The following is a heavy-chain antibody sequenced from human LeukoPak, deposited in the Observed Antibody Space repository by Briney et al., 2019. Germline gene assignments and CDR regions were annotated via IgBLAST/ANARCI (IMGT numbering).Heavy chain of an antibody. Sequence: SETLSLTCAVYGESFSGYYWSRIRQPPGKGLEWIGEINHSGSTNYNPSLKSRVTISVDTSKNQFSLKLSSVTAADTAVYYCARARIAAAAPHFDYWGQGTLVTVSS. CDR3: ARARIAAAAPHFDY. V-gene: IGHV4-34*01. J-gene: IGHJ4*02. CDR1: GESFSGYY. CDR2: INHSGST. D-gene: IGHD6-13*01.